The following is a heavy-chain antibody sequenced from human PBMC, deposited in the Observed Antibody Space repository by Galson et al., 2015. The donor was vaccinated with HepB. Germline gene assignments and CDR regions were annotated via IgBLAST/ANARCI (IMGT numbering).Heavy chain of an antibody. D-gene: IGHD6-19*01. Sequence: SLRLSCAASGFTFDDYAMHWVRQPPGKGLEWVSVISWNSGTRGYAASVKGRFTISRDNAKNSLYLQMNSLRAEDTALYYCAKDTSRYSSGGFNDYWGQGTLVTVSS. J-gene: IGHJ4*02. CDR1: GFTFDDYA. CDR2: ISWNSGTR. CDR3: AKDTSRYSSGGFNDY. V-gene: IGHV3-9*01.